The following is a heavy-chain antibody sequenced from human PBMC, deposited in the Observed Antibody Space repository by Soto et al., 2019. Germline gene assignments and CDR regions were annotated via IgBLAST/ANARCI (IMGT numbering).Heavy chain of an antibody. CDR3: AREDRDRETGLVPAAIDGMDV. V-gene: IGHV1-69*08. J-gene: IGHJ6*02. D-gene: IGHD2-2*01. CDR1: GGTFSRYS. Sequence: QVQLVQSGAEVKKPGSSVKVSCKASGGTFSRYSITWVRQAPGHGLEWIGRIIPIFGIPTYAQKFQGRVKITADDSTSTAYMELSSLRPDDTAVYYCAREDRDRETGLVPAAIDGMDVWGQGTTVTVSS. CDR2: IIPIFGIP.